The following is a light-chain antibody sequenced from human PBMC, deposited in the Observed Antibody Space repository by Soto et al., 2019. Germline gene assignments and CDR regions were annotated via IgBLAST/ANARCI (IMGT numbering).Light chain of an antibody. V-gene: IGKV3-15*01. CDR2: GAS. CDR3: QQYNNWPRT. Sequence: ENVLTQSPDTLSLSPGERATLSCRASQSVSSDLAWYHQKPGQAPRLLIYGASTRATGIPARFSGSGSGTEFTLTINSLQSEDFAVYYCQQYNNWPRTFGQGTKVDIK. CDR1: QSVSSD. J-gene: IGKJ1*01.